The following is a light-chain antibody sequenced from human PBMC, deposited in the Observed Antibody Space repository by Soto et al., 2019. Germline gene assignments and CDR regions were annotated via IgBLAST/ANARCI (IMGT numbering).Light chain of an antibody. CDR3: LRDYTYPWT. CDR1: QGIRNE. V-gene: IGKV1-6*01. Sequence: AIQVTQSPSSLSASVGDTVTITCRASQGIRNELGWYQQKPGKAPKLLIYAASTLQSEVPSRFSGSGSGTDFTLTISSLQPEDFATYYCLRDYTYPWTFGQGTKVEIK. CDR2: AAS. J-gene: IGKJ1*01.